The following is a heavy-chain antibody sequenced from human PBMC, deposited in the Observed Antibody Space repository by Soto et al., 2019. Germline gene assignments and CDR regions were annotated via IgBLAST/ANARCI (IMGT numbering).Heavy chain of an antibody. V-gene: IGHV1-18*01. D-gene: IGHD1-20*01. CDR1: GYTFTRYG. Sequence: ASVKVSCKASGYTFTRYGISWVRQAPGQGLEWMGWISGYNGDTNYAQKFQGRVSMTIDTSTTTAYMELRSLTSDDTAVYYCARGCCNCYEPYKYYFYSCAQRSPVTVS. J-gene: IGHJ4*01. CDR3: ARGCCNCYEPYKYYFYS. CDR2: ISGYNGDT.